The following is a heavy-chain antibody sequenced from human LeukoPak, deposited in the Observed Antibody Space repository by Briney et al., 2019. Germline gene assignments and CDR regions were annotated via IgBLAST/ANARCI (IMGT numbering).Heavy chain of an antibody. J-gene: IGHJ4*02. V-gene: IGHV3-30-3*01. CDR2: ISYDGTNK. Sequence: GRSLRLSCVASGFTFSSYAMHWVRQAPGKGLEWVAVISYDGTNKYYADSVKGRFTISRDNSKNTLYLQMTSLRAEDTAVYYCARGGSGGYYPYYFDYWGQGNVVTASS. D-gene: IGHD3-10*01. CDR3: ARGGSGGYYPYYFDY. CDR1: GFTFSSYA.